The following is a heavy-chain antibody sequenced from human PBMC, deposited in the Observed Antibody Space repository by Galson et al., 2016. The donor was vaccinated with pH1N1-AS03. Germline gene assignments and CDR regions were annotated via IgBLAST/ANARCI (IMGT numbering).Heavy chain of an antibody. V-gene: IGHV3-21*04. D-gene: IGHD3-16*01. J-gene: IGHJ6*02. CDR2: ISGGSSFI. Sequence: SLRLSCAASGFIFSSYSMKWVRQGPGKGLEWVSSISGGSSFIYYADSVQGRFTISRDNSKNTLYLQMISLRDEDTAVFYCAKGRFGPEYYYDGMDVWGQGTTVTVSS. CDR1: GFIFSSYS. CDR3: AKGRFGPEYYYDGMDV.